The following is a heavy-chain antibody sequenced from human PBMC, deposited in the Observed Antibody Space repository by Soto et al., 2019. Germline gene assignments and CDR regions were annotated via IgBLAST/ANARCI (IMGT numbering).Heavy chain of an antibody. CDR2: VSGAASHT. CDR3: ATSFRYFDN. Sequence: GGSLRLSCAGSGFTPTTTPLSWVRQPPGKGLEWVATVSGAASHTYYVDSVKGRFFISRDNSKNTVTLQMNNLTVDDTAVYYCATSFRYFDNWGQGTRVTVSS. J-gene: IGHJ4*02. D-gene: IGHD3-9*01. CDR1: GFTPTTTP. V-gene: IGHV3-23*01.